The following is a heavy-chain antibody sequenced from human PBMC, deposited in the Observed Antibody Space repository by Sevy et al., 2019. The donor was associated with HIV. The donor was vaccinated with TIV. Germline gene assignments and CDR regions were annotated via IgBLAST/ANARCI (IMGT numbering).Heavy chain of an antibody. Sequence: SETLSLTCAVYGGSFSGYYWSWIRQPPGKGLEWIGEINHSGSTNYNPSLKSRVTISVDTSKNQFSLKLSSVTTADTAVYYCARDYYGMDVWGQGTTVTVSS. J-gene: IGHJ6*02. CDR2: INHSGST. V-gene: IGHV4-34*01. CDR3: ARDYYGMDV. CDR1: GGSFSGYY.